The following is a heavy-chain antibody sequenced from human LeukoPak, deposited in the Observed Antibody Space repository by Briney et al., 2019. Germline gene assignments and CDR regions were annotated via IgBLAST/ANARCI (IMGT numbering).Heavy chain of an antibody. Sequence: SETLSLTCTVSGGSISSGSYYWSWIRQPPGKGLEWIGYIYYSGSTNYNPSLKSRVTISVDTSKNQFSLKLSSVTAADTAVYYCARGRWTPFDYWGQGTLVTVSS. CDR1: GGSISSGSYY. V-gene: IGHV4-61*01. J-gene: IGHJ4*02. D-gene: IGHD4-23*01. CDR2: IYYSGST. CDR3: ARGRWTPFDY.